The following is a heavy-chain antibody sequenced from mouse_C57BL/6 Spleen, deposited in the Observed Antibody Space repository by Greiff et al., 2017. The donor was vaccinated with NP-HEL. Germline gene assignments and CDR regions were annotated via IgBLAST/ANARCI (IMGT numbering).Heavy chain of an antibody. V-gene: IGHV1-81*01. J-gene: IGHJ4*01. Sequence: VQLQQSGAELARPGASVKLSCKASGYTFTSYGISWVKQRTGQGLEWIGEIYPRSGNTYYNEKFTGKATLTAAKSSSTAYMKLRSLTSKDTSVDFWAGDIYCDYDAGYAMDYWGQGTSVTVSS. CDR3: AGDIYCDYDAGYAMDY. D-gene: IGHD2-4*01. CDR2: IYPRSGNT. CDR1: GYTFTSYG.